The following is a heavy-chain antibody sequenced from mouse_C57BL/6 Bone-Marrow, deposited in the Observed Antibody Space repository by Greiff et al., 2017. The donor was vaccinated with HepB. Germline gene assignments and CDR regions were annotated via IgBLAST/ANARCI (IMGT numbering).Heavy chain of an antibody. J-gene: IGHJ3*01. CDR1: GYTFTSYW. Sequence: QVHVKQPGAELVRPGTSVKLSCKASGYTFTSYWMHWVKQRPGQGLEWIGVIDPSDSYTNYNQKFKGKATLTVDTSSSTAYMQLSSLTSEDSAVYYCARSLITRNWGQGTLVTVSA. D-gene: IGHD1-1*01. CDR2: IDPSDSYT. CDR3: ARSLITRN. V-gene: IGHV1-59*01.